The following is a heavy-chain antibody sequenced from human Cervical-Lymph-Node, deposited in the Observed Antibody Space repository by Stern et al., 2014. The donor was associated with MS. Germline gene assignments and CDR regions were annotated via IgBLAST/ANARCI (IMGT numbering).Heavy chain of an antibody. D-gene: IGHD5-12*01. CDR3: ARDASDYEAFGY. CDR1: GYTFTTHY. CDR2: MNPSSGST. Sequence: QVQLVQSGPEVKRPGASVKVSCKTSGYTFTTHYIHWVRQAPGQGLEWMGIMNPSSGSTSYAQRLQGRVTMTRDKSTSTVYKELTSLRSEDTAVYFCARDASDYEAFGYWGQGTLVTVSS. J-gene: IGHJ4*02. V-gene: IGHV1-46*03.